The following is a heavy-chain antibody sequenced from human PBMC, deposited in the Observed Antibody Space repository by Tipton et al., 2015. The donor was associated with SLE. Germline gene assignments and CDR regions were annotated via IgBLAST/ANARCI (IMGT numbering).Heavy chain of an antibody. CDR1: GFTFSSYA. J-gene: IGHJ4*02. Sequence: SLRLSCAASGFTFSSYAMHWVRQAPGKGLEWVAVISYDGSNKYYADSVKGRFTISRDNSKNTLYLQMNSLRAEDTAVYYCARGPWGPGGYDSSGYYYFDYWGQGTLVPVSS. CDR3: ARGPWGPGGYDSSGYYYFDY. D-gene: IGHD3-22*01. CDR2: ISYDGSNK. V-gene: IGHV3-30*04.